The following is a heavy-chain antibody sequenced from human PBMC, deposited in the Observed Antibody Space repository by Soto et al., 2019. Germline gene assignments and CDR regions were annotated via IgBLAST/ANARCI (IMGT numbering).Heavy chain of an antibody. Sequence: SETLSLTCTVSGGSISSYYWSWIRQPAGKGLEWIGRIYTSGSTNYNPSLKSRVTMSVDTSKNQFSLKLSSVTAADTAVYYCARDMMPYSSSSYYYYGMDVWGQGTTVTVSS. D-gene: IGHD6-6*01. CDR2: IYTSGST. CDR1: GGSISSYY. J-gene: IGHJ6*02. V-gene: IGHV4-4*07. CDR3: ARDMMPYSSSSYYYYGMDV.